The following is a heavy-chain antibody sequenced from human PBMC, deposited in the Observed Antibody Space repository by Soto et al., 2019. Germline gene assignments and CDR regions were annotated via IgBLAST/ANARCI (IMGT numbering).Heavy chain of an antibody. V-gene: IGHV2-5*02. CDR2: IYWDDDK. CDR1: GFSLTTDGVA. Sequence: QITLKESGPTLVKPTQNLTLTCTFSGFSLTTDGVAVAWIRQPPGKALEWLALIYWDDDKRYSPSLESRLTITGDSSKNQVVLSLTNMDPEDTGTYFCAHKPGRGACLSFCYFDYWGPGALVTVSS. CDR3: AHKPGRGACLSFCYFDY. D-gene: IGHD2-15*01. J-gene: IGHJ4*02.